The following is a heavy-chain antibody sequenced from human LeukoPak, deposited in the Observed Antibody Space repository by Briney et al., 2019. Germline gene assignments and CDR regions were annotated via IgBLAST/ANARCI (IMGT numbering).Heavy chain of an antibody. V-gene: IGHV1-18*01. CDR1: GYTFTSYG. CDR3: ARGNTIFGVVIIPLYFDY. J-gene: IGHJ4*02. D-gene: IGHD3-3*01. CDR2: ISAYNGNT. Sequence: ASVKVSCKASGYTFTSYGISWVRQAPGQGLEWMGWISAYNGNTNYAQKLQGRVTMTTDTSTSTAYMELRSLRSDDTAVYYCARGNTIFGVVIIPLYFDYWGQGTLVTVSS.